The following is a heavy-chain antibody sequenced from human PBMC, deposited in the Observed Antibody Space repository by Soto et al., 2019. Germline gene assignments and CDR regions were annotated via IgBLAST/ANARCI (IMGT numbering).Heavy chain of an antibody. CDR3: ARWSGRYGRWEY. V-gene: IGHV1-46*01. CDR1: GYSFTSHY. D-gene: IGHD1-26*01. Sequence: QVQLVQSGAEVKNPGASVKGSCKASGYSFTSHYIHWVRQAPGQGLEWMGIIIPSGGSASYPPNFQSRVIMTRDTSMSTVYMELSSPRSEDTAVYYCARWSGRYGRWEYWGQGTLVTVAP. J-gene: IGHJ4*02. CDR2: IIPSGGSA.